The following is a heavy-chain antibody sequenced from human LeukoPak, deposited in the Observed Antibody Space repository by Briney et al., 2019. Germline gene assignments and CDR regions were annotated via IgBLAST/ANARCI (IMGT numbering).Heavy chain of an antibody. CDR3: AIGGSYFTSHAFDI. D-gene: IGHD1-26*01. CDR2: IYYSGST. J-gene: IGHJ3*02. V-gene: IGHV4-39*01. Sequence: SETLSLTCAVSGGSISSSSYYWGWIRQPPGKGLEWIGSIYYSGSTYYNPSLKSRVTISVDTSKNQFSLKLSSVTAADTAVYYCAIGGSYFTSHAFDIWGQGTMVTVSS. CDR1: GGSISSSSYY.